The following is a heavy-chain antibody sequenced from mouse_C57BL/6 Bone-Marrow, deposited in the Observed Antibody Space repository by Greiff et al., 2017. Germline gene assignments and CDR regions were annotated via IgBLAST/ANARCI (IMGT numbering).Heavy chain of an antibody. CDR2: IDPSDSYT. CDR3: AREGSLYDYLLAY. V-gene: IGHV1-59*01. J-gene: IGHJ3*01. Sequence: QVQLQQPGAELVRPGTSVKLSCKASGYTFTSYWMHWVKQRPGQGLEWIGVIDPSDSYTNYNQKFKGKATLTVDTSSSTAYMQLSSLTSEDSAVYYCAREGSLYDYLLAYWGQGTLATVSS. CDR1: GYTFTSYW. D-gene: IGHD2-4*01.